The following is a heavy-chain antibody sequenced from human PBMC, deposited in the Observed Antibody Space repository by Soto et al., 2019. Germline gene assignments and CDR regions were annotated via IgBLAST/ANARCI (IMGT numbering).Heavy chain of an antibody. V-gene: IGHV1-69*01. CDR3: ARSQGSSTSLEIYYYYYYGMDV. CDR2: IIPISGTA. CDR1: GGTFSSYA. J-gene: IGHJ6*02. Sequence: QVQLVQSGAEVKKPGSSVKVSCKASGGTFSSYAISWVRQAPGQGVEWMGGIIPISGTANYAHKFKGSVTITADESTSTAAMELSSLRSEDTAVYYCARSQGSSTSLEIYYYYYYGMDVWGQGTKVTVSS. D-gene: IGHD2-2*01.